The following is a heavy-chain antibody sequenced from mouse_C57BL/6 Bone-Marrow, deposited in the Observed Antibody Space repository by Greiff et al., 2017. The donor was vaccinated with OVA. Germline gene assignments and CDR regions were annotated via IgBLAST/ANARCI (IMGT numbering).Heavy chain of an antibody. J-gene: IGHJ3*01. V-gene: IGHV1-55*01. D-gene: IGHD4-1*01. Sequence: QVQLQQPGAELVKPGASVKMSCKASGYTFTSYWITWVKQRPGQGLEWIGDIYPGSGSTNYNEKFKSKATLTVDTSSSTAYMQLSSLTSEDSSVYYCAGWLGGFAWFAYWGQGTLVTVSA. CDR1: GYTFTSYW. CDR2: IYPGSGST. CDR3: AGWLGGFAWFAY.